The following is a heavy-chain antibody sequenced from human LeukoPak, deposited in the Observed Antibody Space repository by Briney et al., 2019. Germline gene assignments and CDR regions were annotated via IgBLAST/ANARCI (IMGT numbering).Heavy chain of an antibody. CDR2: MNPNSGNT. V-gene: IGHV1-8*03. J-gene: IGHJ4*02. CDR1: GYTFSTYD. Sequence: VASVKVSCKASGYTFSTYDINWVRQATGQGLEWMGWMNPNSGNTGYAQKFQGRVSITRNNSISTAYMELSSLRSEDTAVYYCAREAPIFDSGSYYKSLGYWGQGTLVTVSS. D-gene: IGHD3-10*01. CDR3: AREAPIFDSGSYYKSLGY.